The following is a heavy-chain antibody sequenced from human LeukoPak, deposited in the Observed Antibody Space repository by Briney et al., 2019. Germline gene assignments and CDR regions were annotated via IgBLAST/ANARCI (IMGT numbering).Heavy chain of an antibody. CDR3: ARPRMGEQWLKNNYYYYYGMDV. J-gene: IGHJ6*02. CDR1: GFTFSSYW. D-gene: IGHD6-19*01. V-gene: IGHV3-7*01. CDR2: IKQDGSEK. Sequence: GGSLRLSCAASGFTFSSYWMSWVRQAPGKGLEWVANIKQDGSEKYYVDSVKGRFTISRDNAKNSLYLQMNSLRAEDAAVYYCARPRMGEQWLKNNYYYYYGMDVWGQGTTVTVSS.